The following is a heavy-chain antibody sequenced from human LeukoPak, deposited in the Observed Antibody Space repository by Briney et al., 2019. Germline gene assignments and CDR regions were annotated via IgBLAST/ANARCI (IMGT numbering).Heavy chain of an antibody. D-gene: IGHD2/OR15-2a*01. J-gene: IGHJ4*02. V-gene: IGHV3-21*06. CDR1: KFTFTDYT. CDR2: ISGASTHK. Sequence: GGSLRLSCAASKFTFTDYTMSSVSHAAGRGQGWVFSISGASTHKHHAHSGRGRFSIARDKSKNSLYQQTDSLTAEDSAVYVCKKRAYHYFFDSWGQRALVTVSS. CDR3: KKRAYHYFFDS.